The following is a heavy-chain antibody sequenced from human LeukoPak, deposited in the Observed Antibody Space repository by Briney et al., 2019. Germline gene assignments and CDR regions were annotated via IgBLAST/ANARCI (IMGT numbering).Heavy chain of an antibody. CDR1: GYTFTDYY. Sequence: ASVKVSCKASGYTFTDYYMHWVRQAPGQGLEWMGWINPNSGDTHYAQKFQGRVTLTRDTSISTAYMELSRLRSDDTAVYYCARGGGDSYYYYMDVWGKGTTVTVSS. D-gene: IGHD3-16*01. J-gene: IGHJ6*03. CDR2: INPNSGDT. CDR3: ARGGGDSYYYYMDV. V-gene: IGHV1-2*02.